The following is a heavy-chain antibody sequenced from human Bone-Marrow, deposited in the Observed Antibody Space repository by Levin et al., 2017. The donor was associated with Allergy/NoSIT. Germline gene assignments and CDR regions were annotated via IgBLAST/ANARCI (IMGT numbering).Heavy chain of an antibody. CDR3: ARSPRGGGMVTRFDY. Sequence: PGGSLRLSCTASGFTFSSYVLSWVRQAPGKGLEWVSGISGSGSLTHYADSVKGRLTISRDNSKRTIYLQITSLRDADTAVYYCARSPRGGGMVTRFDYGGQGVRVAVSS. D-gene: IGHD4-23*01. V-gene: IGHV3-23*01. J-gene: IGHJ4*02. CDR1: GFTFSSYV. CDR2: ISGSGSLT.